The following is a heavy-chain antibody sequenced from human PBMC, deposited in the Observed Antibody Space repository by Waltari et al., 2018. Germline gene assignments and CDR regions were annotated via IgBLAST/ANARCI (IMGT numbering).Heavy chain of an antibody. CDR3: AREAIGYCSGGSCLGFDY. CDR2: IIPIFGTA. V-gene: IGHV1-69*05. D-gene: IGHD2-15*01. J-gene: IGHJ4*02. Sequence: QVQLVQSGAEVKKPGSSVKVSCKASGGTFSSYAISWVRQAPGQGLEWMGGIIPIFGTANYAQKFQGRVTITTDESTSTAYMELSSLRSEDTAVYYCAREAIGYCSGGSCLGFDYWGQGTLVTVSS. CDR1: GGTFSSYA.